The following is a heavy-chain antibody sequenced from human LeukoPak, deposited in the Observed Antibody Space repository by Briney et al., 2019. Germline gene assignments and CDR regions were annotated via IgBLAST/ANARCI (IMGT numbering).Heavy chain of an antibody. J-gene: IGHJ3*02. V-gene: IGHV4-59*01. CDR3: ARELVRGVIGAFDI. Sequence: SETLSLTCTVSGGSIREYYLSWIRQPPGKGLEWIGYIYDSGSTNYNPSLKSRVTISVDTCKNHFSLKLSSVPAADTAVYYCARELVRGVIGAFDIWGQGTMVTVSS. D-gene: IGHD3-10*01. CDR2: IYDSGST. CDR1: GGSIREYY.